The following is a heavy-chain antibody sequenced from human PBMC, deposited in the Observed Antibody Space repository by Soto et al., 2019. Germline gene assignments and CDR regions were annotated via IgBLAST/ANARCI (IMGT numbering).Heavy chain of an antibody. J-gene: IGHJ4*02. CDR1: GGSISSSSYY. V-gene: IGHV4-39*01. CDR2: IYYSGST. Sequence: SETLSLTCTVSGGSISSSSYYWGWIRQPPGKGLEWIGSIYYSGSTYYNPSLMSRVTISVDTSKNQFSLKLSSVTAADTAVYYCARSVMVAATMSDYWGQGTLVTVSS. D-gene: IGHD2-15*01. CDR3: ARSVMVAATMSDY.